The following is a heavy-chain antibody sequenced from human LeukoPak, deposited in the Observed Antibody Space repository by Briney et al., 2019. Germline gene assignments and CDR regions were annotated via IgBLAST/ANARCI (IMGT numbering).Heavy chain of an antibody. CDR2: IYPGDSDT. CDR3: ARPFTPAKSLADDALDI. V-gene: IGHV5-51*01. Sequence: GESLKISCKGSGYSFTSYWIAWVRQMPGKGLEWMGIIYPGDSDTRYSPSFQGQVTISADKSITTAYLQWSSLKASDTAMYYCARPFTPAKSLADDALDIWGQGTMDTVSS. CDR1: GYSFTSYW. D-gene: IGHD2-15*01. J-gene: IGHJ3*02.